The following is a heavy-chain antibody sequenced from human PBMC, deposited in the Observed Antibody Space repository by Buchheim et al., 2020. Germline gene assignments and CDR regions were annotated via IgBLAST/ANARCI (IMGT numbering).Heavy chain of an antibody. CDR1: GFTFSTSA. CDR3: AKDRGDYGDYVGWFDS. D-gene: IGHD4-17*01. CDR2: ISGHGASA. J-gene: IGHJ5*01. Sequence: EVQLLESGGGLVQPGGSLRLYCAASGFTFSTSAMSWFRQPPGRGLEWVSAISGHGASAYYADSVAGRFTISRDSSKNMLYLQMNSLRVEDTAVYYCAKDRGDYGDYVGWFDSWGQGTL. V-gene: IGHV3-23*01.